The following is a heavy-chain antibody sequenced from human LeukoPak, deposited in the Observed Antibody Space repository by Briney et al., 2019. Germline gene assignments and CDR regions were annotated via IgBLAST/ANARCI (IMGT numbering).Heavy chain of an antibody. J-gene: IGHJ6*02. CDR1: GFTFSSYA. CDR2: ISGSGGST. V-gene: IGHV3-23*01. CDR3: AKVQLWAAVYYYYGMDV. Sequence: PGRSLRLSCAAPGFTFSSYAMSWVRQAPGKGLEWVSAISGSGGSTYYADSVKGRFTISRDNSKNTLYLQMNSLRAEDTAVYYCAKVQLWAAVYYYYGMDVWGQGTTVTVSS. D-gene: IGHD5-18*01.